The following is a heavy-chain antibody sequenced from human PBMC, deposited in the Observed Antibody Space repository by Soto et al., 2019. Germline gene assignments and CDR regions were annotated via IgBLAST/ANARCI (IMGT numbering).Heavy chain of an antibody. J-gene: IGHJ4*02. V-gene: IGHV1-18*01. Sequence: QVHLVQSGAEVKKPGASVKVSCKGSGYAFTTYGITSVRQAPGQGLEWMGWISAHNGNTNYAQQPQARVTVTKETSTSTAYMELRSLRSVDTAVYYCARGRYGDYWGQGAQVTVSS. CDR1: GYAFTTYG. CDR2: ISAHNGNT. CDR3: ARGRYGDY. D-gene: IGHD1-1*01.